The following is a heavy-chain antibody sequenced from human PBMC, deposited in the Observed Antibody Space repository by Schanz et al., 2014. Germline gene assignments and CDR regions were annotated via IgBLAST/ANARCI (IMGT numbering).Heavy chain of an antibody. Sequence: VQSVHSGTEVQKLGASVKVSCQTSGYTFTAYGINWVRQAPGQGLEWIGWISAQTGDTRYAQKMQGRVTMTTDTSTSTAYMELRNLRSDDTAVYYCARDLTVETGYVVHYYYYGMDVWGQGTTVTVSS. CDR1: GYTFTAYG. CDR3: ARDLTVETGYVVHYYYYGMDV. D-gene: IGHD5-12*01. V-gene: IGHV1-18*01. J-gene: IGHJ6*02. CDR2: ISAQTGDT.